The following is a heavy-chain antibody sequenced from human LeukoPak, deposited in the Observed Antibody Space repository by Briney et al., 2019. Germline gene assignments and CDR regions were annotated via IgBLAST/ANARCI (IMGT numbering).Heavy chain of an antibody. J-gene: IGHJ6*02. V-gene: IGHV4-59*01. CDR1: GGSISSYY. D-gene: IGHD6-19*01. CDR2: IYYSGST. CDR3: ARDQAVAGFLYGMDV. Sequence: SQTLSLTCTVSGGSISSYYWSWIRQPPGKGLEWIGYIYYSGSTNYNPSLKSRVTISVDTSKNQFSLKLGSVTAADTAVYYCARDQAVAGFLYGMDVWGQGTTVTVSS.